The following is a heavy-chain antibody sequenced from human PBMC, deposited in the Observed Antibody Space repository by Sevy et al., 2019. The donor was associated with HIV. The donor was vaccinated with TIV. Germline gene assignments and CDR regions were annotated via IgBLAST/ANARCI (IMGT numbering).Heavy chain of an antibody. CDR2: IWFDGSKK. J-gene: IGHJ6*02. CDR1: GFTFSSYG. CDR3: ARAPQYYVGDGYLQYYYGMDV. Sequence: GGSLRLSCVASGFTFSSYGMYWVRQAPGKGLEWVAVIWFDGSKKSYTDSGKGRFTISRDNFNNMLYLQMNNLRVEDTAVYYCARAPQYYVGDGYLQYYYGMDVWGQGTTVTVSS. V-gene: IGHV3-33*07. D-gene: IGHD3-22*01.